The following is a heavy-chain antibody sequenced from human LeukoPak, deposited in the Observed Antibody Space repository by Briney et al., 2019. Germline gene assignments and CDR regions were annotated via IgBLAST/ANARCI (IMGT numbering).Heavy chain of an antibody. CDR3: AKVAASIEDGELDS. J-gene: IGHJ4*02. CDR2: VNWNGATS. CDR1: GFKFDDYA. Sequence: GGSLRLSCVVSGFKFDDYAMTWVRQAPGKGGEGVAGVNWNGATSRYAESVKGRFTISRDNAKNSLYLQMSAVTAEDTALYFCAKVAASIEDGELDSWGEGTLVVVSS. V-gene: IGHV3-20*04. D-gene: IGHD1-1*01.